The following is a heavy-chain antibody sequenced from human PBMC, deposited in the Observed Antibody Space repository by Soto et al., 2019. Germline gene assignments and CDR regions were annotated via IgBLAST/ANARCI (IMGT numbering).Heavy chain of an antibody. CDR2: IKSKTDGGTT. CDR3: TTDEYCSSTSCYFTFDY. D-gene: IGHD2-2*01. Sequence: PGGSLILSCAASGFTFSNAWMSWVRQAPGKGLEWVGRIKSKTDGGTTDYAAPVKGRFTISRDDSKNTLYLQMNSLKTEDTAVYYCTTDEYCSSTSCYFTFDYWGQGTLVTVSS. J-gene: IGHJ4*02. CDR1: GFTFSNAW. V-gene: IGHV3-15*01.